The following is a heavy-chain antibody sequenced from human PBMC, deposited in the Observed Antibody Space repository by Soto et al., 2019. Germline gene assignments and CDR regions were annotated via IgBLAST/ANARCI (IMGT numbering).Heavy chain of an antibody. J-gene: IGHJ6*04. CDR3: ARVPIVVVPATATYHYGLDV. D-gene: IGHD2-2*01. V-gene: IGHV4-59*01. Sequence: SETLSLTCSVSGASISNYYLSWIRQPPGKGLEWIGHIYYSGSTNYNPSLKSRLTLSVDTSKSQFSLELSSVSAADTAVYYCARVPIVVVPATATYHYGLDVWGKGTTVTVST. CDR1: GASISNYY. CDR2: IYYSGST.